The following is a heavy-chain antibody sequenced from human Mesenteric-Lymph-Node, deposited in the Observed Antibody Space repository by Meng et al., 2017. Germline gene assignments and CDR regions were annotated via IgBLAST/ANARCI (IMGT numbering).Heavy chain of an antibody. CDR3: ATDRDYGDYGVFSRWFDP. J-gene: IGHJ5*02. CDR2: FDPEDGET. CDR1: GYTLTELS. Sequence: ASVKVSCKVSGYTLTELSMNWVRQAPGKGLEWMGGFDPEDGETIYAQKFQGRVTMTEDTSTDTAYMELSSLRSEDTAVYYCATDRDYGDYGVFSRWFDPWGQGTLVTVYS. D-gene: IGHD4-17*01. V-gene: IGHV1-24*01.